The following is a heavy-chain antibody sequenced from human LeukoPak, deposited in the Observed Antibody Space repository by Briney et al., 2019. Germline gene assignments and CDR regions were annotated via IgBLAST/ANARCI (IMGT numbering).Heavy chain of an antibody. D-gene: IGHD3-22*01. Sequence: SETLSLTCAVYGGSFSGYYWSWIRQPPGKGLEWIGEINHSGSTNYNPSLKSRVTISVDTSKNQFSLKLSSVTAADTAVYYCARDRYYYDSSGYYPRTDAFDIWGQGTMVTVSS. CDR2: INHSGST. CDR3: ARDRYYYDSSGYYPRTDAFDI. V-gene: IGHV4-34*01. CDR1: GGSFSGYY. J-gene: IGHJ3*02.